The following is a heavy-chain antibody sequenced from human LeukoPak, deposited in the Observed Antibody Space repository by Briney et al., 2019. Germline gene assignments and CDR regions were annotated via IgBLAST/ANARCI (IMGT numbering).Heavy chain of an antibody. D-gene: IGHD3-10*01. CDR3: AREWGRITMVRGAQPPSHFDY. CDR1: GGSMSSYY. V-gene: IGHV4-59*12. J-gene: IGHJ4*02. CDR2: IYYSGST. Sequence: SETLSLTCTVSGGSMSSYYWSWIRQPPGKGLEWIGYIYYSGSTKYNPSLKSRATISVDTSKNQFSLKLSSVTAADTAVYYCAREWGRITMVRGAQPPSHFDYWGQGTLVTVSS.